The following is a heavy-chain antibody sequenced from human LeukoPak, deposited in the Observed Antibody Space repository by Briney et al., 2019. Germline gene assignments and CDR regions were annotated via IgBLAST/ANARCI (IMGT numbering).Heavy chain of an antibody. D-gene: IGHD3-22*01. CDR3: ARARPGYYDSSGNGDY. CDR1: GYTFTSYG. Sequence: ASVKVSCKASGYTFTSYGISWVRQAPGQGLEWMGWISAYNGNTNYAQKLQGSVTMSTDTSTSTAYMEMRSLRSAGTAVYYCARARPGYYDSSGNGDYWGQGTLVTVSS. CDR2: ISAYNGNT. J-gene: IGHJ4*02. V-gene: IGHV1-18*01.